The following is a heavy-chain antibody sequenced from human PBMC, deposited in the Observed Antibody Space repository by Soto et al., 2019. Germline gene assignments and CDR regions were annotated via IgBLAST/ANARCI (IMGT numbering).Heavy chain of an antibody. Sequence: GGSLRLSCAASRFTFSNYGMHWVRQAPGKGLEWVAVISYDGSNKYYADSVKGRFTISRDNSKNTLYLQMNSLRAEDTAVYYCAKDPTYGARFHYYNGMDVWGQGTTVTVYS. D-gene: IGHD4-17*01. V-gene: IGHV3-30*18. CDR3: AKDPTYGARFHYYNGMDV. CDR2: ISYDGSNK. J-gene: IGHJ6*02. CDR1: RFTFSNYG.